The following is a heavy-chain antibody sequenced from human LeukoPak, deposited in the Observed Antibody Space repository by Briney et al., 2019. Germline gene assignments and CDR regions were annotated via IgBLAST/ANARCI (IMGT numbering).Heavy chain of an antibody. D-gene: IGHD4-17*01. CDR2: ISWNSGSI. Sequence: PGRSLRLSCAASGFTFDDYAMHWVRQAPGKGLEWVSGISWNSGSIGYADSVKGRFTISRDNAKNSLYLQMNSLRAEDTALYYCAKDVGSTVTTNWFDPWGQGTLVTVSS. CDR1: GFTFDDYA. CDR3: AKDVGSTVTTNWFDP. V-gene: IGHV3-9*01. J-gene: IGHJ5*02.